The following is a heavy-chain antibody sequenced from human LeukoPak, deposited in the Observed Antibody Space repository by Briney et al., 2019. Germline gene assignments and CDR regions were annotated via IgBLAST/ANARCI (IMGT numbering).Heavy chain of an antibody. D-gene: IGHD6-13*01. V-gene: IGHV4-59*12. CDR3: ARDLAAAGSQYFDY. CDR1: GGSISSYY. CDR2: IYYSGST. J-gene: IGHJ4*02. Sequence: PSETLSLTCTVSGGSISSYYWSWIRQPPGKGLEWFGYIYYSGSTNYNPSLKSRVTISVDTSKNQFSLKLSSVTAADTAVYYCARDLAAAGSQYFDYWGQGTLVTVSS.